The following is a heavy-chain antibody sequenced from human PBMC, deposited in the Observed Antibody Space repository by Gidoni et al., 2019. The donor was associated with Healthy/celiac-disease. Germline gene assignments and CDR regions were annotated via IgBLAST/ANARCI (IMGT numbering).Heavy chain of an antibody. J-gene: IGHJ4*02. CDR1: GGSFSGYY. CDR2: INNSGST. D-gene: IGHD3-3*01. V-gene: IGHV4-34*01. CDR3: ARGLEFWSGYYRRPHTYYFDY. Sequence: QVQLQQWGAGLLKPSETLSLTCAVYGGSFSGYYWSWILQPPGKGLEWIGEINNSGSTNYNPSLKSRVTISVDTSKNQFSLKLSSVTAADTAVYYCARGLEFWSGYYRRPHTYYFDYWGQGTLVTVSS.